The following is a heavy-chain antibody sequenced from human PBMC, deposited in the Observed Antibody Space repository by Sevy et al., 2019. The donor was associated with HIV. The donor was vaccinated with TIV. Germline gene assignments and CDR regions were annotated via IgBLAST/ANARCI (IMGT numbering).Heavy chain of an antibody. D-gene: IGHD3-22*01. V-gene: IGHV3-49*03. CDR3: TRWDLGGTMIVATIDY. CDR1: GFTFGDYA. Sequence: GGSLRLSCTASGFTFGDYAMSWFRQAPGRGLEWVGFIRSKAYGGTTEYAASAKGRFTISRDDSKSIAYLQMNSLKTEDTAVYYCTRWDLGGTMIVATIDYWGQGTLVTVSS. CDR2: IRSKAYGGTT. J-gene: IGHJ4*02.